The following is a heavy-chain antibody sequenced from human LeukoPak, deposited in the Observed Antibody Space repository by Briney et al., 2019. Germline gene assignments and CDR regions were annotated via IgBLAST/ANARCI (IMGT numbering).Heavy chain of an antibody. CDR2: IKQDGSEK. CDR1: GFTFSSYW. Sequence: PGGSLRLSCAASGFTFSSYWMSWVRQAPGKGLEWVANIKQDGSEKYHVDSVKGRFTISRDNAKNSLHLQMNSLRAEDTAVYFCARGRYNFGISFFDYWGQGTLVTVSS. V-gene: IGHV3-7*05. CDR3: ARGRYNFGISFFDY. J-gene: IGHJ4*02. D-gene: IGHD5-18*01.